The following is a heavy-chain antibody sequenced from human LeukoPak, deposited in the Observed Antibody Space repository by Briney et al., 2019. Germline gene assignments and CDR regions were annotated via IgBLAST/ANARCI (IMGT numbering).Heavy chain of an antibody. CDR1: GASVTSGNYH. CDR3: ASTKRSSGWYWYFDL. V-gene: IGHV4-61*01. Sequence: SETLSLTCSVSGASVTSGNYHWTWIRQPPGKGLEWIGYIYYSGSTNYNPSLKSRVTISVDTSKNQFSLKLSSVTAADTAVYYCASTKRSSGWYWYFDLWGRGTLVTVSS. CDR2: IYYSGST. D-gene: IGHD6-19*01. J-gene: IGHJ2*01.